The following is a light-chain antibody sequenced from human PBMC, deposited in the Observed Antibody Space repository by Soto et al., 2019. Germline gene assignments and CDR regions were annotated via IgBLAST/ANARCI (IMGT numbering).Light chain of an antibody. CDR1: QSVSSD. V-gene: IGKV3-15*01. CDR2: GAS. Sequence: EIVMTQSPATLSVSPGERATLSCRASQSVSSDLAWYHQKPGQAPRLLIYGASTRATGIPARFSGSGSGTESTLTINSLQSEDSEVYYCQQYNNWPRTFGQGTKVDIK. CDR3: QQYNNWPRT. J-gene: IGKJ1*01.